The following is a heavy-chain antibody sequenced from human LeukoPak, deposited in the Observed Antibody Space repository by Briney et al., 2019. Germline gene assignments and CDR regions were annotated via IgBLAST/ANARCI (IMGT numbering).Heavy chain of an antibody. CDR1: GGSISSYY. CDR3: ARGGSYYDFWSGYYDYYYYMDV. D-gene: IGHD3-3*01. V-gene: IGHV4-59*01. Sequence: SETLSLTCSLSGGSISSYYWSWLRQPPGKGLEWIGYIYYGGSTNYNPSLKSRVTISVDTSKNQFSLRLTSVTAADTAVYYCARGGSYYDFWSGYYDYYYYMDVWGKGTTVTVSS. J-gene: IGHJ6*03. CDR2: IYYGGST.